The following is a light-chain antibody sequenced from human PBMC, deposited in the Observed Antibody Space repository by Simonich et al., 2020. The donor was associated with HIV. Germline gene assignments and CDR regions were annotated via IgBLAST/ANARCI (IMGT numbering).Light chain of an antibody. J-gene: IGLJ3*02. V-gene: IGLV6-57*01. CDR1: SGSIASNS. CDR2: EDN. CDR3: QSYDISSWV. Sequence: NFMLTQPHSVSESPGKKVTISCTRSSGSIASNSFQWYQQRPGSSPTTVIYEDNQRPSGFPHRCSGSIDSSSNSASLTISGLKTEDEADFYCQSYDISSWVFGGGTKLTVL.